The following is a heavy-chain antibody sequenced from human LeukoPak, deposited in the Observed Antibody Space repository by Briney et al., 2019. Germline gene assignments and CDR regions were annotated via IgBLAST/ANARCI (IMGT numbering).Heavy chain of an antibody. Sequence: GGSLRLSCAASGFNLRNHAMSWVRQAPGKGLEWVSGISGTDSDTHYADSVKGRFTISRDNSKNTLYLQMNSLRAEDTAVYYCAKDQGYFDWLLGAFDYWGQGTLVTVSS. CDR3: AKDQGYFDWLLGAFDY. D-gene: IGHD3-9*01. CDR2: ISGTDSDT. V-gene: IGHV3-23*01. CDR1: GFNLRNHA. J-gene: IGHJ4*02.